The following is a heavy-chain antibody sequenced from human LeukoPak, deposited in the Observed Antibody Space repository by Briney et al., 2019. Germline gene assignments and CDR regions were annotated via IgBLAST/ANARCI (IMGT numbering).Heavy chain of an antibody. CDR3: ARHSGGRDSSGEYWYFDL. CDR2: IYYSGST. J-gene: IGHJ2*01. V-gene: IGHV4-59*08. CDR1: GGSISSYY. Sequence: SETLSLTCTVSGGSISSYYWSWIRQPPGKGLEWIGYIYYSGSTNYNPSLKSRVTISVDTTKNQFSLKLSSVTAADTAVYYCARHSGGRDSSGEYWYFDLWGRGTLVTVSS. D-gene: IGHD3-22*01.